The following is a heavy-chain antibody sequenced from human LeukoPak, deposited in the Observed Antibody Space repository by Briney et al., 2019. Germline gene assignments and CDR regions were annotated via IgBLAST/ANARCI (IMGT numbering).Heavy chain of an antibody. CDR1: GDTLTELS. Sequence: ASLKVSCKLSGDTLTELSMHWVRQSPGKGLEWMRGFVPEDGQTIYAQKFQGRVTMTEDTSTDTAYMELSSLRSDDTAVYFCATLPRGHLFDSWGQGTLVTVSS. CDR3: ATLPRGHLFDS. D-gene: IGHD3-10*01. CDR2: FVPEDGQT. V-gene: IGHV1-24*01. J-gene: IGHJ4*02.